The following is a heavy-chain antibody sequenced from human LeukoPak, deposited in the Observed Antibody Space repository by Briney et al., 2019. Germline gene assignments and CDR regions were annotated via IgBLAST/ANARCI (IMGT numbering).Heavy chain of an antibody. CDR3: ARFRRSVRGADY. J-gene: IGHJ4*02. Sequence: SETLSLTCTVSGASITSYHWSWIRQPPGKGLEWIGEINHSGSTNYNPSLKSRVTISVDTSKNQFSLKLSSVTAADTAVYYCARFRRSVRGADYWGQGTLVTVSS. CDR1: GASITSYH. CDR2: INHSGST. D-gene: IGHD3-10*01. V-gene: IGHV4-34*01.